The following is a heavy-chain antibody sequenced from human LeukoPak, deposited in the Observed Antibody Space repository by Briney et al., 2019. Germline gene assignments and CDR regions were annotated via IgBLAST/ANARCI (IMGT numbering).Heavy chain of an antibody. CDR3: ARYSSSWYFLDY. D-gene: IGHD6-13*01. Sequence: GASVKVSCKASGGTFSSYTISWVRQAPGQGLEWMGRIIPILGIANYAQKFQGRVTITADKSTSTAYMELSSLRSEDTAVYYCARYSSSWYFLDYWGQGTLVIVSS. CDR1: GGTFSSYT. V-gene: IGHV1-69*02. J-gene: IGHJ4*02. CDR2: IIPILGIA.